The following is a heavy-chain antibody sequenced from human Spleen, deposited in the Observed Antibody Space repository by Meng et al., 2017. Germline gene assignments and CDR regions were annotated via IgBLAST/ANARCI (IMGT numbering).Heavy chain of an antibody. Sequence: GESLKISCAASGFTFSSYAIHWVRQAPGKGLEWVAVISYDGSNKYYADSVKGRFAISRDNSKSTLYLQMTSLRAGDTAVYYCAKYSGFDLILVDYFDFWGQGTLVTVSS. V-gene: IGHV3-30*07. CDR2: ISYDGSNK. D-gene: IGHD3-10*01. J-gene: IGHJ4*02. CDR3: AKYSGFDLILVDYFDF. CDR1: GFTFSSYA.